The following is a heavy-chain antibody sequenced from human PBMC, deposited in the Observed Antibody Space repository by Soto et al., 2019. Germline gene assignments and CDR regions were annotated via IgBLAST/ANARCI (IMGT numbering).Heavy chain of an antibody. CDR1: GGTFSSYA. CDR3: ARIIVGATSFPSFDY. D-gene: IGHD1-26*01. J-gene: IGHJ4*02. CDR2: IIPIFGTA. Sequence: ASVKVSCKASGGTFSSYAISWVRQAPGQGLEWMGGIIPIFGTANYAQKFQGRVTITADESTSTAYMELSSLRSEDTAVYYCARIIVGATSFPSFDYWGQGTLVTVSS. V-gene: IGHV1-69*13.